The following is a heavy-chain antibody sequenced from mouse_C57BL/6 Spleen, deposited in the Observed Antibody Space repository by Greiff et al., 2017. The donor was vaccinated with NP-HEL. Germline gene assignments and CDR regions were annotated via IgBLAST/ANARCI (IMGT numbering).Heavy chain of an antibody. CDR3: ASSGFIATVLDY. J-gene: IGHJ2*01. CDR2: IDPTGGGT. D-gene: IGHD1-1*01. CDR1: GYTFTSYW. Sequence: QVQLQQPGAELVKPGASVKLSCKASGYTFTSYWMHWVKQRPGRGLEWIGRIDPTGGGTKYNEKFKSKATLTVDKPSSTAYMQLSSLTSEDSAVYYCASSGFIATVLDYWGQGTTLTVSS. V-gene: IGHV1-72*01.